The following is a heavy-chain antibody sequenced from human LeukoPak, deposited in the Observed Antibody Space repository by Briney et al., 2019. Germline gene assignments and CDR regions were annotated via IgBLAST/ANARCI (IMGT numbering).Heavy chain of an antibody. V-gene: IGHV4-38-2*02. D-gene: IGHD5-24*01. CDR3: ARAPSSYESGNGYPNLGWLDP. CDR2: FHRGRI. Sequence: PSETPSLTCKVSGYPIGLDYYWVWIRQAPGRGLQWIGGFHRGRIQYNSALKSRVTISIDSSKNQFSLRMWPVTAADTAFYFCARAPSSYESGNGYPNLGWLDPWGQGALVPVSS. J-gene: IGHJ5*02. CDR1: GYPIGLDYY.